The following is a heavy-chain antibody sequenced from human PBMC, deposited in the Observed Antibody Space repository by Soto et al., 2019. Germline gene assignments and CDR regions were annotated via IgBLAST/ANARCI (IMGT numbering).Heavy chain of an antibody. CDR1: GYTFTGYY. CDR2: INPNSGGT. Sequence: ASVKVSCKASGYTFTGYYMHWVRQAPGQGLEWMGWINPNSGGTNYAQKFQGRVTMTRDTSISTAYMELSRLRSDDTAVYYCARVSHYYDSSGYYWGQGTLVTVSS. CDR3: ARVSHYYDSSGYY. D-gene: IGHD3-22*01. V-gene: IGHV1-2*02. J-gene: IGHJ4*02.